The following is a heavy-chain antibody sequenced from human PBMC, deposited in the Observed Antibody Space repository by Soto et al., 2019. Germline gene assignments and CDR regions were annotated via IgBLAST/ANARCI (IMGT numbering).Heavy chain of an antibody. CDR1: GFTFSSYG. J-gene: IGHJ4*02. CDR2: IWFDGSNK. V-gene: IGHV3-33*01. Sequence: QVQLVESGGGVVQPGRSLRLSCAASGFTFSSYGMHWVRQAPGKGLEWVAVIWFDGSNKFYADSVKVRFTISRDNSKNTVSLQMNSLRDEDSAAYYCATTGPYWGQGTLVTVSS. CDR3: ATTGPY.